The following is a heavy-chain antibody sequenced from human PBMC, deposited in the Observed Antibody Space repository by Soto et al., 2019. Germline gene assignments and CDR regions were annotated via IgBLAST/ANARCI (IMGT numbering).Heavy chain of an antibody. V-gene: IGHV1-58*01. J-gene: IGHJ4*02. CDR1: GFTFTSSA. CDR3: AAGSGGDYSLDY. CDR2: IVVGSGNT. D-gene: IGHD2-21*02. Sequence: QMPLVQSGPEVKKPGTSVKVSCKASGFTFTSSAVQWVRQARGQRLEWIGWIVVGSGNTNYAQKFQERVTITRDMSTSTAYMELSSLRSEDTAVYYCAAGSGGDYSLDYWGQGTLVTVSS.